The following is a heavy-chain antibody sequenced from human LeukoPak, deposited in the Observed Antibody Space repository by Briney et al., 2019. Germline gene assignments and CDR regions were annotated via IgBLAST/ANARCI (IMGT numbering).Heavy chain of an antibody. D-gene: IGHD2-2*01. CDR2: INPNSGGT. J-gene: IGHJ4*02. CDR3: AREEHCTSASCYLDY. CDR1: GYTFTGYY. V-gene: IGHV1-2*06. Sequence: ASVKVSCKASGYTFTGYYMHWVRQAPGQGLEWMGRINPNSGGTAYAQKFQGRVTMTRDTSISTAYMELSRLRSDDTAVYYCAREEHCTSASCYLDYWGQGTLVTVSS.